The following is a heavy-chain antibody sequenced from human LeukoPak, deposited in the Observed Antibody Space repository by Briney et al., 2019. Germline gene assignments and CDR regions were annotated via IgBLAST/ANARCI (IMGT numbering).Heavy chain of an antibody. CDR2: IYYSGST. Sequence: SETLSLTCTVSGGSLSSYYWSWLRQPPGKGLEWRGYIYYSGSTNYNPSLKSRLTISVDTSKNQFSLKLSSVTAADTAVHYCARAISGSYSRAFDIWGQGTMVTVSS. V-gene: IGHV4-59*01. D-gene: IGHD1-26*01. J-gene: IGHJ3*02. CDR1: GGSLSSYY. CDR3: ARAISGSYSRAFDI.